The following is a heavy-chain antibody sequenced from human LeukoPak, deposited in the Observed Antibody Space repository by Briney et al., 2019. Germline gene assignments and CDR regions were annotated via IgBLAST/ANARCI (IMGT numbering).Heavy chain of an antibody. V-gene: IGHV3-30*18. CDR1: GFTFSSYG. D-gene: IGHD3-22*01. J-gene: IGHJ4*02. Sequence: PGRSLRLSCAASGFTFSSYGMHWVRQAPGKGLEWVAVISYDGSNKYYADSVKGRFTISRDNSKNTLYLQMNSLRAEDTAAYYCANLHNYYDSSGYFSGTLDYWGQGTLVTVSS. CDR2: ISYDGSNK. CDR3: ANLHNYYDSSGYFSGTLDY.